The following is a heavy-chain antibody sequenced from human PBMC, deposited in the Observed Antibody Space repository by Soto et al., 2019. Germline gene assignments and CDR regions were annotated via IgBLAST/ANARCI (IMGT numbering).Heavy chain of an antibody. J-gene: IGHJ6*02. CDR1: GGSISPYY. D-gene: IGHD3-22*01. Sequence: LETLSLTCTVSGGSISPYYWSWIRQPPGKGLEWIGYIYYSGNTEYNPSLKSRVTISVDTSKNQFSLKLSSVTAADTAVYYCARDWHYYDSSGYPRVYGMDVWGQGTTVTVSS. V-gene: IGHV4-59*01. CDR2: IYYSGNT. CDR3: ARDWHYYDSSGYPRVYGMDV.